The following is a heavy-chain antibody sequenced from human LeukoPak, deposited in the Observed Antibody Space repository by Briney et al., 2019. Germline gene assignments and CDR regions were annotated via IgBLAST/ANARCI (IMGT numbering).Heavy chain of an antibody. J-gene: IGHJ4*02. CDR2: MNGEGTTI. Sequence: GGSLRLSCATSGLTFRTTWMHWVRQAPGKGLMWVSRMNGEGTTIDYADSVKGRFTVSRDYAKNTLFLQMNNLRTEDTALYFCASARNFRFEYWGQGSLVIVSA. CDR1: GLTFRTTW. V-gene: IGHV3-74*01. D-gene: IGHD1-7*01. CDR3: ASARNFRFEY.